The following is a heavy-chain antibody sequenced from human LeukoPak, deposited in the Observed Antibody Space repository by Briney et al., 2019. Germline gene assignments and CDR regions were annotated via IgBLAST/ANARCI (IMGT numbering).Heavy chain of an antibody. V-gene: IGHV3-11*04. Sequence: GGSLRLSCAASGFTFSDYYMSWIRQAPGKGLEWVSYISSSGSTIYYADSVRGRFTISRDNAKNSLYLQMNSLRAEDTAVYYCARDLVVWFGEFLYYYYGMDVWGQGTTVTVSS. CDR3: ARDLVVWFGEFLYYYYGMDV. CDR2: ISSSGSTI. D-gene: IGHD3-10*01. CDR1: GFTFSDYY. J-gene: IGHJ6*02.